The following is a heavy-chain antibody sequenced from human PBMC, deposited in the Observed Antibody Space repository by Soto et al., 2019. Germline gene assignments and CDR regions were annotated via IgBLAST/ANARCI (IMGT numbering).Heavy chain of an antibody. J-gene: IGHJ6*03. CDR3: AKSPSGYSSSWYYYYMDV. Sequence: GGSLRLSCAASGFTFSSYAMSWVRQAPGKGLEWVSAISGSGGSTYYADSVKGRFTISRDNSKNTRYLQMNSLRAEDTAVYYCAKSPSGYSSSWYYYYMDVWGKGTTVTVSS. D-gene: IGHD6-13*01. CDR1: GFTFSSYA. CDR2: ISGSGGST. V-gene: IGHV3-23*01.